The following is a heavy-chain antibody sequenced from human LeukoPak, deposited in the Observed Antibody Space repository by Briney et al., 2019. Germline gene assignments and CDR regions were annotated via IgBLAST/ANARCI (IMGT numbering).Heavy chain of an antibody. D-gene: IGHD3-10*02. J-gene: IGHJ6*04. CDR2: ISSSCSTI. V-gene: IGHV3-11*04. CDR1: GFSFSDYY. CDR3: AELGITMIGGV. Sequence: GGSLRLSCAVSGFSFSDYYMNWVRQAPGKGLEGVSYISSSCSTIYYADSVKGRFTISRDNAKNSLYLQMNSLRAEDTAVYYCAELGITMIGGVWGKGTTVTISS.